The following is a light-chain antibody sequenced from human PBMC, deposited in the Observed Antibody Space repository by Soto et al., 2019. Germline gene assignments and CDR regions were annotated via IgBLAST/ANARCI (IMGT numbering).Light chain of an antibody. CDR1: QSVSNY. Sequence: DIQITQSPSSLSSYFLDIVTITCRASQSVSNYLNWYRQLPGKAPTLLIYSTSTLQSGVPSRFSGSGSGTDFTLTISGLQPQDFATYYCQQANSFPITFGQGTRLEIK. CDR2: STS. CDR3: QQANSFPIT. V-gene: IGKV1-39*01. J-gene: IGKJ5*01.